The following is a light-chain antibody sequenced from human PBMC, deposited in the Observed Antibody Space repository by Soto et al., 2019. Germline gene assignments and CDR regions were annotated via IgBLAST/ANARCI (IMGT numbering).Light chain of an antibody. CDR1: SSDVGGYNY. Sequence: QSALTQPASVSGSPGQSIAISCTGTSSDVGGYNYVSWYQQHPGKAPKLMICEVSNRPSGVSDRFSGSKSGNTASLTISGLQAEDEADYYCRSYPKRSNPVFGTGTKVTV. V-gene: IGLV2-14*01. J-gene: IGLJ1*01. CDR2: EVS. CDR3: RSYPKRSNPV.